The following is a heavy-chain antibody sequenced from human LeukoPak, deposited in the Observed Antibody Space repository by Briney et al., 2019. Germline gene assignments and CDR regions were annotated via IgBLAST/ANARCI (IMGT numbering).Heavy chain of an antibody. CDR2: MNPNRGDT. J-gene: IGHJ3*02. D-gene: IGHD1-26*01. CDR1: GYTFTGYY. CDR3: ARDSSDAFDI. V-gene: IGHV1-8*02. Sequence: ASVKVSCKASGYTFTGYYMHWVRQATGQGLEWMGRMNPNRGDTDYAQKFQGRVTMTRDTSISTAYMELSSLRSEDTAVYYCARDSSDAFDIWGQGTMVTVSS.